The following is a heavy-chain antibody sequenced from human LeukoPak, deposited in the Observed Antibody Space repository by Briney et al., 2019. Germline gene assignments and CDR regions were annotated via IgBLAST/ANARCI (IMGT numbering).Heavy chain of an antibody. J-gene: IGHJ4*02. V-gene: IGHV3-64D*06. D-gene: IGHD1-14*01. CDR1: GFTFSSYP. CDR2: ISGGGTT. CDR3: VRNLPMDY. Sequence: PGGSLRLSCSASGFTFSSYPMHWVRQAPGKGLEYVLSISGGGTTDYADSVRGRFTISRDNSKNTLYLQMSSLSPEDTAVYYCVRNLPMDYWGQGTLVTVSS.